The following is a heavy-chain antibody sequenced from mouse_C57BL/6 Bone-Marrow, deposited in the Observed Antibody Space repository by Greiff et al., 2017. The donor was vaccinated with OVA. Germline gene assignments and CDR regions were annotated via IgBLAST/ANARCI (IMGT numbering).Heavy chain of an antibody. CDR1: GYTFTSYW. D-gene: IGHD3-2*02. Sequence: QVHVKQPGAELVKPGASVKLSCKASGYTFTSYWMHWVKQRPGRGLEWIGRIDPNSGGTTYNEKFKSKATLTVDKPSSTAYMQLSSLTSEDSAVYYCARGSSGSSYYFDYWGQGTTLTVSS. CDR3: ARGSSGSSYYFDY. J-gene: IGHJ2*01. V-gene: IGHV1-72*01. CDR2: IDPNSGGT.